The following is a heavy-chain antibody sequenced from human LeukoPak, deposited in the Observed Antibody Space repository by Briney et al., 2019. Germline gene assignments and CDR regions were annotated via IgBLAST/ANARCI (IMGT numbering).Heavy chain of an antibody. CDR2: INHSGST. Sequence: SETLSLTCAVYGGSFSGYYWSWIRQPPGKGLEWIGEINHSGSTNYNPSLKSRVTISVDTSKNQFSLKLSSVTAAETALDYGSRSVGYGSSSWYLRYPGIDYWGQGTLVTVSS. V-gene: IGHV4-34*01. D-gene: IGHD6-13*01. J-gene: IGHJ4*02. CDR1: GGSFSGYY. CDR3: SRSVGYGSSSWYLRYPGIDY.